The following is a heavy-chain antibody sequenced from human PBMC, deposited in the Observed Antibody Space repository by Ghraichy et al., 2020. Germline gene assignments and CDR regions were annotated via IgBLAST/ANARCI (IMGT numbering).Heavy chain of an antibody. Sequence: LSLTCEVSGFTFGRTGMHWVRQGPGKRPEWVAFIRYDSSGKYYTESVKGRFTISRDNANNTLSLQMNGLRPEDTAVYYCVKDRDGSFQYYFEYWGQGTLVTVS. J-gene: IGHJ4*02. CDR2: IRYDSSGK. CDR3: VKDRDGSFQYYFEY. D-gene: IGHD5-24*01. CDR1: GFTFGRTG. V-gene: IGHV3-30*02.